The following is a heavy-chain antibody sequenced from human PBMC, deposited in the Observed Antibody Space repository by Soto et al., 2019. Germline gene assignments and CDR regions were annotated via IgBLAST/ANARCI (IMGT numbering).Heavy chain of an antibody. Sequence: SETLSLTCTVSGGSISSSSYYWGWIRQPPGKGLEWIGSIYYSGSTYYNPSLKSRVTISVDTSKNQFSLKLISVTAADTAVYYCAMRLAAAGYDAFDIWGQGTMVTVSS. CDR2: IYYSGST. J-gene: IGHJ3*02. V-gene: IGHV4-39*01. CDR1: GGSISSSSYY. D-gene: IGHD6-13*01. CDR3: AMRLAAAGYDAFDI.